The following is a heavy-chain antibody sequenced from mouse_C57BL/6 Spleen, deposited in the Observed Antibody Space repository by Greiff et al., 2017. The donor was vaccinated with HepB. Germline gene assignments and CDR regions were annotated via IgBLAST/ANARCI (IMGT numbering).Heavy chain of an antibody. CDR3: ARFDYDVWYFDV. V-gene: IGHV5-4*03. CDR2: ISDGGSYT. J-gene: IGHJ1*03. Sequence: EVMLVESGGGLVKPGGSLKLSCAASGFTFSSYAMSWVRQTPEKRLEWVATISDGGSYTYYPDNVKGRFTISRDNAKNNLYLQMSHLKSEDTAMYYCARFDYDVWYFDVWGTGTTVTVSS. D-gene: IGHD2-4*01. CDR1: GFTFSSYA.